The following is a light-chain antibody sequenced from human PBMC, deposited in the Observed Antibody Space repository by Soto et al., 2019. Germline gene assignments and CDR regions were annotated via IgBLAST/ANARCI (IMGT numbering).Light chain of an antibody. CDR3: QQYGYLIT. J-gene: IGKJ5*01. CDR1: QSVSSSY. CDR2: GGS. Sequence: EIVLTQAAGALSLSPGERATLSCRASQSVSSSYLAWHQHKPGLVPRLLIYGGSRRATGIPDRFSGSVSGTDFTLTISRLEPEDFAVYYCQQYGYLITFGQGTRLEIK. V-gene: IGKV3-20*01.